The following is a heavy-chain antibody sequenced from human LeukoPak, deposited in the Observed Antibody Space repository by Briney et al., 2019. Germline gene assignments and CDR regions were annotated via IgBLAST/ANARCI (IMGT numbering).Heavy chain of an antibody. D-gene: IGHD2-2*02. CDR2: IIPIFGTA. CDR3: ARGYGYCSSTSCYTGGYYYYYMDV. V-gene: IGHV1-69*05. Sequence: SVKVSCKASGGTFSSYAISWVRQAPGQGLEWMGGIIPIFGTANYAQKLQGRVTITRNTSISTAYMELSSLRSEDTAVYYCARGYGYCSSTSCYTGGYYYYYMDVWGKGTTVTVSS. CDR1: GGTFSSYA. J-gene: IGHJ6*03.